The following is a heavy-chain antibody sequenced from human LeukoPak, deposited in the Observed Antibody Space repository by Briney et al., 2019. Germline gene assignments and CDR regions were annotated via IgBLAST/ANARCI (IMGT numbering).Heavy chain of an antibody. CDR2: ISYDGSNK. D-gene: IGHD6-13*01. CDR3: ARKAAAGTGYYYYYMDV. CDR1: GFTFSSYA. V-gene: IGHV3-30*04. J-gene: IGHJ6*03. Sequence: PGGSLRLSCAASGFTFSSYAMHWVRQAPGKGLEWVAVISYDGSNKYYADSVKGRFTISRDNSKNTLYLQMNSLRAEDTAVYYCARKAAAGTGYYYYYMDVWGKGTTVTVSS.